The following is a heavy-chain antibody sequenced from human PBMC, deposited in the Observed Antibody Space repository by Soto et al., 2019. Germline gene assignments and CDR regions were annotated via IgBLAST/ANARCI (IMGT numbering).Heavy chain of an antibody. CDR1: GGSFSGYQ. J-gene: IGHJ6*03. Sequence: QVQLQQWGAGLLKPSETLSLTCAVYGGSFSGYQWTWIRQTPGKGLEWIGEINDSGNINYNPSLKGRVTILLDTPKKQISLRLSSVTAADSAVYYCARGLILWFGELSRRGGYYYYMDVWRKGTTVTVSS. CDR2: INDSGNI. CDR3: ARGLILWFGELSRRGGYYYYMDV. D-gene: IGHD3-10*01. V-gene: IGHV4-34*01.